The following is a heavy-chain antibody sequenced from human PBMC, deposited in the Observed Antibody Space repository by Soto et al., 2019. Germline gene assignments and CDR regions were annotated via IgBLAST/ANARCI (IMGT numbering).Heavy chain of an antibody. V-gene: IGHV3-30*18. CDR2: ISYDGSNE. J-gene: IGHJ4*02. CDR1: GFAFSSYG. D-gene: IGHD3-22*01. Sequence: GGSLRLSCAASGFAFSSYGVHWVRQAPGKGLEWVAGISYDGSNEHYTDSVKGRFTISRDNSKNTLYLQMNSLRAEDTAVYYCAKDTYFYDTSGYYIFDYWGQGTLVTVSS. CDR3: AKDTYFYDTSGYYIFDY.